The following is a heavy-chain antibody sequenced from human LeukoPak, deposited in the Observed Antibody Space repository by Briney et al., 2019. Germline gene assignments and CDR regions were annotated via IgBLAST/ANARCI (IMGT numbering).Heavy chain of an antibody. Sequence: ASVKVSCKASGYTFTTYAMNWVRQAPGQGLEWMGYINTAVGNLTYAQDFTGRFLFSVDTSVSTAYLQITNLTAEDTALYYCASRTYSYGLSPWGQGTLVTVS. V-gene: IGHV7-4-1*02. J-gene: IGHJ5*02. CDR1: GYTFTTYA. CDR2: INTAVGNL. D-gene: IGHD2-15*01. CDR3: ASRTYSYGLSP.